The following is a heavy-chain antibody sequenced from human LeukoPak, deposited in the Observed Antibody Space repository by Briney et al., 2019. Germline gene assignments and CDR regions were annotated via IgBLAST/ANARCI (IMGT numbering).Heavy chain of an antibody. CDR2: IYYSGST. J-gene: IGHJ6*02. Sequence: SQTLSLTCTVSGGSISSGGYYWSWIRQHPGKGLEWIGYIYYSGSTYYNPSLKSRVTISVDTSKNQFSLKLSSVTAADTAVYYCARLNSSGYYYGMDVWGQGTTVTVSS. D-gene: IGHD6-19*01. CDR3: ARLNSSGYYYGMDV. V-gene: IGHV4-31*03. CDR1: GGSISSGGYY.